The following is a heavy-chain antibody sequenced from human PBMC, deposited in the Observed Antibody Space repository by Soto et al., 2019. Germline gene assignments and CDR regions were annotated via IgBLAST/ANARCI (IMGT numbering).Heavy chain of an antibody. CDR2: MNPNSGNT. CDR1: GYTFTSYD. CDR3: ARGLNDYWFDP. Sequence: QVQLVQSGAEVKKPGASVKVSCKASGYTFTSYDINWVRQATGQGLEWMGWMNPNSGNTGYAQKFQGXXAXTXXTSISTAYMELSSLRSEDTAVYYCARGLNDYWFDPWGQGTLVTVSS. D-gene: IGHD3-16*01. J-gene: IGHJ5*02. V-gene: IGHV1-8*01.